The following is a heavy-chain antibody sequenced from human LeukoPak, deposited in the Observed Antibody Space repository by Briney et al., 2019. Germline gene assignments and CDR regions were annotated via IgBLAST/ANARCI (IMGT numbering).Heavy chain of an antibody. V-gene: IGHV3-30-3*01. D-gene: IGHD6-19*01. J-gene: IGHJ5*02. Sequence: GGSLRLSCAAPGFTFSSYAMHGVRQAPGKGLEWVAVISYDGSNKYYADSVKGRFTISRDNSKNTLYLQMNSLRAEDTAVYYCASELYYSSGWYWFDPWGQGTLVTVSS. CDR1: GFTFSSYA. CDR2: ISYDGSNK. CDR3: ASELYYSSGWYWFDP.